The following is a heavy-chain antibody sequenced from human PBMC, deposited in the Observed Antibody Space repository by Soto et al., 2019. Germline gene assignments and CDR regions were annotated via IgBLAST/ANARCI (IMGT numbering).Heavy chain of an antibody. V-gene: IGHV1-69*01. CDR3: ARGPFSGIRDY. Sequence: SVKVSFKASGGTFSSYAISWVRQAPGQGLEWMGGIIPIFGTANYAQKFQGRVTITADESTSTAYMELSSLRSEETAVYYCARGPFSGIRDYWGQGTLVTVSS. CDR1: GGTFSSYA. D-gene: IGHD5-18*01. J-gene: IGHJ4*02. CDR2: IIPIFGTA.